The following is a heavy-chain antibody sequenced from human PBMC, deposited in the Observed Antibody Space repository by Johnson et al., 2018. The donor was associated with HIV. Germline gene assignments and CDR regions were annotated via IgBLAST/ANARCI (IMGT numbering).Heavy chain of an antibody. V-gene: IGHV3-33*01. J-gene: IGHJ3*02. D-gene: IGHD7-27*01. CDR3: APLGDAFDI. CDR2: IWYDGSNK. CDR1: GFTFSSYG. Sequence: QEQLVESGGGVVQPGRSLRLSCAASGFTFSSYGMHWVRQAPGKGLEWVAVIWYDGSNKYYADSVKGRFTISRDNSKNTLYLQMNSLRAEDTAVYYCAPLGDAFDIWGQGTMVTVSS.